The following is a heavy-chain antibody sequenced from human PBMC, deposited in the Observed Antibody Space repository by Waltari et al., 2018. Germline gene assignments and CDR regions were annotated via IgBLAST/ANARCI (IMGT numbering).Heavy chain of an antibody. J-gene: IGHJ6*02. Sequence: QITLKESGPTLVKPTQTLTLTCTFSGFSLSTSGVGVGWIRQPPGKALEWLALIYWNDDKRYSPSLKSRLTITKDTSKNQVVLTMTNMDPVDTATYYCAHNGMITFGGPRHYYYGMDVWGQGTTVTVSS. CDR2: IYWNDDK. V-gene: IGHV2-5*01. CDR3: AHNGMITFGGPRHYYYGMDV. CDR1: GFSLSTSGVG. D-gene: IGHD3-16*01.